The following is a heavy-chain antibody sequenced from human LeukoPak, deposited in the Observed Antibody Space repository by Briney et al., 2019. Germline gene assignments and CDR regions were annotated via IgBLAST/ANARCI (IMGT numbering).Heavy chain of an antibody. CDR1: GGSFSGYY. D-gene: IGHD3-16*02. CDR3: ARSSRGDYVWGSYRSFDY. V-gene: IGHV4-34*01. J-gene: IGHJ4*02. CDR2: INYSGST. Sequence: PSETLSLTCAVYGGSFSGYYWSWIRQPPGKGLEWIGEINYSGSTNYNPSLKSRVTISVDTSKNQFSLKLSSVTAADTAVYYCARSSRGDYVWGSYRSFDYWGQGTLVTVSS.